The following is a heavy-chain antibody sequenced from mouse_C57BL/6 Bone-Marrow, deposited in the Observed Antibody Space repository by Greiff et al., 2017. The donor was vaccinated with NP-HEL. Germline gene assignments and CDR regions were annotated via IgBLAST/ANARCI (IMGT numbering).Heavy chain of an antibody. J-gene: IGHJ2*01. CDR2: IDPSDSYT. V-gene: IGHV1-50*01. CDR3: ARRTYYYAPDY. CDR1: GYTFTSYW. D-gene: IGHD1-1*01. Sequence: VQLQQPGAELVKPGASVKLSCKASGYTFTSYWMQWVKQRPGQGLEWIGEIDPSDSYTNYNQKFKGKATLTVDTSSSTAYMQLSSLPSEDSAVYYCARRTYYYAPDYWGQGTTLTVSS.